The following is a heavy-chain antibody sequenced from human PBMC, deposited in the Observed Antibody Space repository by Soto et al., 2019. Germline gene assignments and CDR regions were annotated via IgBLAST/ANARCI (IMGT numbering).Heavy chain of an antibody. CDR1: GFTFNAYV. CDR3: AKGGRSDVLTGYPDY. J-gene: IGHJ4*02. CDR2: VSGGGGSA. Sequence: GSLRLSCAASGFTFNAYVMNWVRQAPGKGLEWVSTVSGGGGSAYYADSVKGRFTVSRDNSKNTLYLQMNSLRADDTAVYYCAKGGRSDVLTGYPDYWGQGTLVTVSS. V-gene: IGHV3-23*01. D-gene: IGHD3-9*01.